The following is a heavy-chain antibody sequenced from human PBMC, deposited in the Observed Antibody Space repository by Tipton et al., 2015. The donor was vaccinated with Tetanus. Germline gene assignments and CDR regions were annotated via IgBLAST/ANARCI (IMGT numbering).Heavy chain of an antibody. Sequence: SLRLSCAASGFTFSNYAMSWVRQAPGKGLEWVSVIYSGSTRTFYVDSMGGRFTVSRDDSKNMLYLQMNSLTTEDTAVYYCAREWTSTVTSKYDYWGQGTLVTVSS. CDR2: IYSGSTRT. V-gene: IGHV3-23*03. CDR1: GFTFSNYA. D-gene: IGHD4-17*01. CDR3: AREWTSTVTSKYDY. J-gene: IGHJ4*02.